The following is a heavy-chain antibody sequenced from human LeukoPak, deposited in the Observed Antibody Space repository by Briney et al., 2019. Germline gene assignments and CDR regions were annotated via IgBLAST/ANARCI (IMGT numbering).Heavy chain of an antibody. V-gene: IGHV4-34*01. CDR1: GGSFSGYY. CDR2: INHSGST. J-gene: IGHJ6*02. CDR3: ARLTSSGWYFRHGMDV. D-gene: IGHD6-19*01. Sequence: SETLSLTCAVYGGSFSGYYWSWIRQPPGKGLEWIGEINHSGSTNYNPSLKSRVTISVDTSKNRFSLKLSSVTAADTAVYYCARLTSSGWYFRHGMDVWGQGTTVTVSS.